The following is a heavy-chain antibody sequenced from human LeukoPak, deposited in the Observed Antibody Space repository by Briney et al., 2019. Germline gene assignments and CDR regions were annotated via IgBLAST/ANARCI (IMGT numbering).Heavy chain of an antibody. Sequence: GGSLRLSCAASGFTFSSYAMSWVRQAPGKGLEWVSAISGSGGNTYYADSVKGRFTISRDNSKNTLYLQMNSLRAEDTAVYYCAKMVAAADASTGDYFDYWGQGTLVTVSS. CDR3: AKMVAAADASTGDYFDY. CDR2: ISGSGGNT. D-gene: IGHD6-13*01. V-gene: IGHV3-23*01. J-gene: IGHJ4*02. CDR1: GFTFSSYA.